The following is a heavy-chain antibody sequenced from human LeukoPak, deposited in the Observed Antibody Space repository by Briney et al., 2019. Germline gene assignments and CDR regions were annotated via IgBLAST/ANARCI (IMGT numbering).Heavy chain of an antibody. J-gene: IGHJ3*02. D-gene: IGHD2-21*02. V-gene: IGHV3-53*01. CDR2: IYSGGST. CDR3: ARLGDIDAFDI. CDR1: GFTVSSSY. Sequence: GGSLRLSCAASGFTVSSSYMSWVRQAPGKGLEWVSVIYSGGSTYYADSVKGRFTISRDNSKNTLYLQMNSLRAEDTAVYYCARLGDIDAFDIWGQGTMVTVSS.